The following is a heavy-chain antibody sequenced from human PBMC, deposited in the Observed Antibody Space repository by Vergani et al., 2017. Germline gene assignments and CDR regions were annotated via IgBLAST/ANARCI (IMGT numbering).Heavy chain of an antibody. V-gene: IGHV3-23*04. J-gene: IGHJ4*02. D-gene: IGHD3-9*01. CDR2: ISGSGVGA. CDR1: GFSFNSYW. Sequence: DVHLAESGGGFFQPGGSLRLSCSASGFSFNSYWMHWVRQVPGKGLLWVSGISGSGVGAYYTDSVKGRFTISRDNSKNMLFLQMNNLRTEDTAIYYCAKQYFVSENYLFDYWGQGTLVTVSS. CDR3: AKQYFVSENYLFDY.